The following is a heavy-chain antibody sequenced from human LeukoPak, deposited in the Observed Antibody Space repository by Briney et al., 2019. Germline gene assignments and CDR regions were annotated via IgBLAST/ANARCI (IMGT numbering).Heavy chain of an antibody. D-gene: IGHD3-16*02. CDR1: GFTFSNYG. Sequence: GGSLRLSCAASGFTFSNYGMHWVRQAPGKGLEWVAFVRYDESTKFYADSVKGRFTISRDNSKTTLYLQMNSLRAEDTAVYYCARIVFTSYYYYGMDVWGQGTTVTVSS. CDR2: VRYDESTK. V-gene: IGHV3-30*02. CDR3: ARIVFTSYYYYGMDV. J-gene: IGHJ6*02.